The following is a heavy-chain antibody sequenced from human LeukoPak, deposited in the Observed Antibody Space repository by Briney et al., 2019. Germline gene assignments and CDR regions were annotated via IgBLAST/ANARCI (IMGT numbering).Heavy chain of an antibody. Sequence: GGSLTLSCAASGFTFSSYGMHWVRQAPGKGREGVGVIWYDGSNKYYADSVKGRLTICSVNSTNTLYLQMFSLRAEYTAVYYCAKEGGYDSSWYCDYWGQGTLVTVSS. CDR3: AKEGGYDSSWYCDY. D-gene: IGHD3-22*01. CDR2: IWYDGSNK. J-gene: IGHJ4*02. CDR1: GFTFSSYG. V-gene: IGHV3-33*06.